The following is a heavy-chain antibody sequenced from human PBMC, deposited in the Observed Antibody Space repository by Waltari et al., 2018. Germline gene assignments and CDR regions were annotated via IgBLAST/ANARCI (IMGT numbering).Heavy chain of an antibody. CDR3: ARVEYSYGPYCFDS. V-gene: IGHV3-74*01. CDR1: GFTFSSYW. D-gene: IGHD5-18*01. Sequence: EVQLVESGGGLVQPGGSLRLSCEASGFTFSSYWLHWVRQAPGKGLVLFSRISSNENTTTYADSVKGRFTISRDNAKNTLYLQMNSLRAEDTAVYYCARVEYSYGPYCFDSWGQGTPVTVSS. CDR2: ISSNENTT. J-gene: IGHJ4*02.